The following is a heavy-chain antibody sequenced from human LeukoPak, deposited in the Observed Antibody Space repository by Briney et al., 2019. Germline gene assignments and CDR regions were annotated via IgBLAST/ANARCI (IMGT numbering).Heavy chain of an antibody. CDR3: AGDAGSGYDPNYDY. Sequence: GASVKVSCKASGYTFTGYYMHWVRQAPGQGLEWMGWINPNSGGANYAQKFQGRATMTRDTSISTAYMELSRLRSDDTAVYYCAGDAGSGYDPNYDYWGQGTLVTVSS. CDR1: GYTFTGYY. CDR2: INPNSGGA. D-gene: IGHD5-12*01. V-gene: IGHV1-2*02. J-gene: IGHJ4*02.